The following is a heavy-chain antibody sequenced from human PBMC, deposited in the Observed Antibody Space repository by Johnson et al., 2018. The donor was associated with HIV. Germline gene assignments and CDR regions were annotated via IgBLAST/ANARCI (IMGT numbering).Heavy chain of an antibody. CDR1: GFTVSNAW. CDR2: IKSKTDGGTT. CDR3: ARGYSYGHDAFDI. Sequence: VQLVESGGGVVEPGRSLRLSCAASGFTVSNAWMSWVRQAPGKGLEWVGRIKSKTDGGTTDYAAPVKGRFTISRDNSKNTLYLQMNSLRAEDTAVYYCARGYSYGHDAFDIWGQGTMVTVSS. V-gene: IGHV3-15*01. J-gene: IGHJ3*02. D-gene: IGHD5-18*01.